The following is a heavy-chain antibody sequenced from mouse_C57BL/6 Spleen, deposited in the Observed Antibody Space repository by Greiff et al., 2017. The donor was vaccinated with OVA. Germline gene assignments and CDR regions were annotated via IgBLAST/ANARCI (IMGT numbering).Heavy chain of an antibody. Sequence: EVQLVESGAGLVKPGGSLKLSCAASGFTFSSYAMSWVRQTPEKRLEWVAYISSGGDYIYYADTVKGRFTISRDNARNTLYLQMSSLKSEDTAMYYCTREDYGSSLAYWGQGTLVTVSA. CDR1: GFTFSSYA. D-gene: IGHD1-1*01. CDR2: ISSGGDYI. J-gene: IGHJ3*01. CDR3: TREDYGSSLAY. V-gene: IGHV5-9-1*02.